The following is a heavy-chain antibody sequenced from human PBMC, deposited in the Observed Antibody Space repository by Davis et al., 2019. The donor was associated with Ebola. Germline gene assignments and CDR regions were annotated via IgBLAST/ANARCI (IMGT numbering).Heavy chain of an antibody. D-gene: IGHD4-17*01. CDR1: GYSFDKYW. J-gene: IGHJ3*02. CDR2: SDPGDSDS. Sequence: GESLKISCKSSGYSFDKYWIGWVRQMPGKGLEWMGISDPGDSDSTYSPSFQGQVTISADKSISTAYLQWSSLKASDTAMYYCASNYGDLSDAFDIWGQGTMVTVSS. CDR3: ASNYGDLSDAFDI. V-gene: IGHV5-51*01.